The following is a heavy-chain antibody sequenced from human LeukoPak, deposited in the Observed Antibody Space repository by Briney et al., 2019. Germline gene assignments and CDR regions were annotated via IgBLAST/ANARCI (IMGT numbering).Heavy chain of an antibody. CDR3: ARTSIAARRANAFDI. Sequence: SETLSLTCAVSGGSISSGGYSWSWIRQPPGKDLEWIGYIYHSGSTYYNPSLKSRVTISVDRSKNQFSLKLSSVTAADTAVYYCARTSIAARRANAFDIWGQGTMVTVSS. J-gene: IGHJ3*02. V-gene: IGHV4-30-2*01. D-gene: IGHD6-6*01. CDR1: GGSISSGGYS. CDR2: IYHSGST.